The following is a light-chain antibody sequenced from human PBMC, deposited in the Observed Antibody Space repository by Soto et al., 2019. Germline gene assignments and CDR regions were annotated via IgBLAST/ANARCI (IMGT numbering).Light chain of an antibody. V-gene: IGKV3-11*01. Sequence: EIVLTQSPATLSLSPGERAILSCRASQSVGTYLAWYQQKPGQAPRLLLYDASNRATGIPARFGGSGSGTDFTLTINSLEPEDFAVYYCQQRSNWPWTFGPGTKVDIK. CDR2: DAS. CDR3: QQRSNWPWT. J-gene: IGKJ3*01. CDR1: QSVGTY.